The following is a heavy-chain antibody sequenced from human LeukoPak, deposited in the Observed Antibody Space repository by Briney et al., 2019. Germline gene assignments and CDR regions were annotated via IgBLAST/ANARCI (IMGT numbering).Heavy chain of an antibody. CDR3: SRGSGPFCPFGY. J-gene: IGHJ4*02. CDR1: GGSISGTNW. Sequence: SGTLSLTCGVSGGSISGTNWWSWVRQPPGQGLEWIGEISLAGQTNYNPSLNGRVTMSLDESSNQLSLHLTSVTAADTATYFCSRGSGPFCPFGYWGQGTLVIVSS. D-gene: IGHD1-26*01. CDR2: ISLAGQT. V-gene: IGHV4-4*02.